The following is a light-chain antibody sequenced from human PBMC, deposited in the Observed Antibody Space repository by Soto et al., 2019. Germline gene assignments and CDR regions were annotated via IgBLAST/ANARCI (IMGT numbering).Light chain of an antibody. CDR2: GNS. V-gene: IGLV1-40*01. Sequence: QSVLTQPPLVSGAPRQRVTISCTGGSSNIGAGCDVHWYQQLPGTAPKLLIYGNSNRPSGVPDRFSGSKSGTSASLAITGLQAEDEADYYCQSYDSSLSVVFGGGTQLTVL. CDR3: QSYDSSLSVV. J-gene: IGLJ2*01. CDR1: SSNIGAGCD.